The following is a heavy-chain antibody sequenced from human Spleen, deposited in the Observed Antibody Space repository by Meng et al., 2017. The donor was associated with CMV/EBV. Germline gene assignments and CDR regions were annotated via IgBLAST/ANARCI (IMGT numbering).Heavy chain of an antibody. D-gene: IGHD1-26*01. CDR1: GGTFDTYT. V-gene: IGHV1-69*10. CDR2: IIPIVGIS. CDR3: ARAEGELIDF. J-gene: IGHJ4*02. Sequence: SVKVSCKASGGTFDTYTVNWVRQAPGQGLEWMGGIIPIVGISIYARKFQGRVTFTADKPTSTAYMELRSLRSEDTAVYYCARAEGELIDFWGQGTLVTVSS.